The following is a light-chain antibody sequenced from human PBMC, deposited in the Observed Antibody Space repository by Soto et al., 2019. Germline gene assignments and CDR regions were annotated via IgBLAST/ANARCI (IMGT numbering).Light chain of an antibody. CDR3: QQDSRFTWT. CDR1: QSINKW. Sequence: DIRMTQSPSTLSAFIGERVTITCRASQSINKWLAWYQQKPVKAPKILIYDASSLESVVPSRFSGSGSGTEITLTISIQQPDYFASYCYQQDSRFTWTFGQGTKVDIK. CDR2: DAS. J-gene: IGKJ1*01. V-gene: IGKV1-5*01.